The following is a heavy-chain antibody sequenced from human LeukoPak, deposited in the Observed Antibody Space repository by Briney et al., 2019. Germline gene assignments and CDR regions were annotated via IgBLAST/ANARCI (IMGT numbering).Heavy chain of an antibody. J-gene: IGHJ4*02. Sequence: SETLSLTCTVSGGPFSIYYWNWIRQPAGKALEWIGRIYTSGNTNYNRSLKSRVTMSVDTSNNHLSLNLSSVTAADTAVYYCARDGGGAGRPFDYWGQGTLVTVSS. CDR1: GGPFSIYY. D-gene: IGHD1-26*01. CDR3: ARDGGGAGRPFDY. V-gene: IGHV4-4*07. CDR2: IYTSGNT.